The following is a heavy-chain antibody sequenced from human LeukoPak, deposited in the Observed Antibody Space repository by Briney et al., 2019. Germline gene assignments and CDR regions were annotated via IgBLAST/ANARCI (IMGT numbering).Heavy chain of an antibody. CDR1: GFTFSSYW. D-gene: IGHD3-10*01. Sequence: GGTLRLSCAASGFTFSSYWMRWVRQAPGKGLEGVANIKNDGSEEYYVDSVKGRFTISRDNAKNSLFLQMNSLTVEDTAVYYCARAIRGSAVDTGDRWGQGTLVTVSS. CDR2: IKNDGSEE. J-gene: IGHJ4*02. CDR3: ARAIRGSAVDTGDR. V-gene: IGHV3-7*01.